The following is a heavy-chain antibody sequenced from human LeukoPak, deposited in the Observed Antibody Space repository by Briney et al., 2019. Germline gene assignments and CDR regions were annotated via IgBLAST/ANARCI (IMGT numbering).Heavy chain of an antibody. CDR3: AREAGGNRPLDY. CDR1: GGSISSYY. V-gene: IGHV4-4*07. J-gene: IGHJ4*02. CDR2: IYTSGNT. Sequence: SETLSLTCNVSGGSISSYYWSWIRQPAGKGLEWIGRIYTSGNTNYNPSLKSRVTMSSDPSKNQVSLNLSSVTAADTAIYYCAREAGGNRPLDYWGQGTLVTVSS. D-gene: IGHD4-23*01.